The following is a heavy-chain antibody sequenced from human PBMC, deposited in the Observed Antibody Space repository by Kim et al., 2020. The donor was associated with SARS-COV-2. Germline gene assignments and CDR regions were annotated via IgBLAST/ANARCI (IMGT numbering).Heavy chain of an antibody. CDR2: IKSKTDGGTT. CDR1: GFTFSNAW. D-gene: IGHD1-1*01. V-gene: IGHV3-15*01. J-gene: IGHJ4*02. Sequence: GGSLRLSCAASGFTFSNAWMSWVRQAPGKGLEWVGRIKSKTDGGTTDYAAPVKGRFTISRDDSKNTLYLQMNSLKTEDTAVYYCTTDFSGTTDPDYWGQGTLVTVSS. CDR3: TTDFSGTTDPDY.